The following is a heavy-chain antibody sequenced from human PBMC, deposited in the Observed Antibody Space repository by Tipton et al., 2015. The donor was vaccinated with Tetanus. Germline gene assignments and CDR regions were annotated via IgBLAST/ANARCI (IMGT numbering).Heavy chain of an antibody. CDR2: ISGSGGST. J-gene: IGHJ4*02. D-gene: IGHD6-13*01. V-gene: IGHV3-23*01. CDR3: AKRFAAAGIGDY. CDR1: GFTFSSYA. Sequence: GSLRLSCAASGFTFSSYAMSWVRQAPGKGLEWVSAISGSGGSTYYADSVKGRFTISRDNSKNTLYLQMNSLRAEDTAVYYCAKRFAAAGIGDYWGQGTLVTVSS.